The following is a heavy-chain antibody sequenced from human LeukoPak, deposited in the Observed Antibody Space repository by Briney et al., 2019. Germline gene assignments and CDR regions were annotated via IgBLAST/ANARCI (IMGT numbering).Heavy chain of an antibody. V-gene: IGHV4-59*01. D-gene: IGHD2-21*02. J-gene: IGHJ3*02. CDR3: ARDGHDVVVTASGAFDI. Sequence: SETLSLTCTVSGGSISSYYWSWIRQRPGKGQEWDGYIYYSGSTNYNPTLKSRVTISVDTSKNQFSLKLSSVTAAATAVHYCARDGHDVVVTASGAFDIWGQGTMVTVSS. CDR2: IYYSGST. CDR1: GGSISSYY.